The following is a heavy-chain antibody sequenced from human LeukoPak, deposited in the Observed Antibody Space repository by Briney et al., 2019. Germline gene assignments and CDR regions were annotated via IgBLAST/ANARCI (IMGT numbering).Heavy chain of an antibody. V-gene: IGHV4-34*01. CDR1: GGSISSYY. D-gene: IGHD3-22*01. CDR3: AQTPGGGYYYGRDY. CDR2: INHSGST. Sequence: SETLSLTCTVSGGSISSYYWCWIRQPPGKGLEWIGEINHSGSTNYNPSLKSRVTISVDTSKNQFSLKLSSVTAADTAVYYCAQTPGGGYYYGRDYWGQGTLVTVSS. J-gene: IGHJ4*02.